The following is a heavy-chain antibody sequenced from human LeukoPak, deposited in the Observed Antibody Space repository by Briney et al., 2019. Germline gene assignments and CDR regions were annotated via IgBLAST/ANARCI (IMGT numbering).Heavy chain of an antibody. J-gene: IGHJ4*02. Sequence: GGSLRLSCAASGFTFSSYEMNCVRQAPGKGLEWVSGISGSGGSTYYADSVRGRFSISRDNSENTLYLQLNSLRVEDTAEYYCAKAHGGSYHSGIDWGQGTLVIVSS. V-gene: IGHV3-23*01. CDR3: AKAHGGSYHSGID. CDR2: ISGSGGST. CDR1: GFTFSSYE. D-gene: IGHD1-26*01.